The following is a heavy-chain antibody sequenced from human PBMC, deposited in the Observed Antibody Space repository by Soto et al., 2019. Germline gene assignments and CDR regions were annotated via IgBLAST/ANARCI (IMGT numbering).Heavy chain of an antibody. CDR3: ARDGKVVTQPSPSDY. V-gene: IGHV1-18*01. CDR2: ISAYNGNT. D-gene: IGHD2-21*02. J-gene: IGHJ4*02. CDR1: GYTFTSYG. Sequence: ASVKVSCKASGYTFTSYGISWVRQAPGQGLEWMGWISAYNGNTNYAQKLQGRVTMTTDTSTSTAYMELRSLRSDDTAVYYCARDGKVVTQPSPSDYWGQGTLVTVSS.